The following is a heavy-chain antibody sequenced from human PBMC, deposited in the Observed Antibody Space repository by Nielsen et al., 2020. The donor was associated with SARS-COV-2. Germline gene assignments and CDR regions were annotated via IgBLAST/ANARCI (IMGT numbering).Heavy chain of an antibody. Sequence: GESLKISCAASGFTFSSYSMNWVRQAPGKGLEWVSYISSSGSTIYYADSVKGRFTISRDNAKNSLYLQMNSLRAEDTAVYYCARGGYCSGGSCEEAFDYWGQGTLVTVSS. V-gene: IGHV3-48*04. CDR1: GFTFSSYS. J-gene: IGHJ4*02. D-gene: IGHD2-15*01. CDR3: ARGGYCSGGSCEEAFDY. CDR2: ISSSGSTI.